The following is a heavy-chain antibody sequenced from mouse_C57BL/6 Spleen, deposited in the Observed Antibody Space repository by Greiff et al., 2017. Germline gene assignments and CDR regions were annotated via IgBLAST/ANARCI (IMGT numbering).Heavy chain of an antibody. D-gene: IGHD2-1*01. CDR1: GFTFSSYA. CDR2: ISDGGSYT. CDR3: ARVGGNFYFDY. Sequence: EVQRVESGGGLVKPGGSLKLSCAASGFTFSSYAMSWVRQTPEKRLEWVATISDGGSYTYYPDNVKGRFTISRDNAKNNLYLQMSHLKSEDTAMYYCARVGGNFYFDYWGQGTTLTVSS. V-gene: IGHV5-4*01. J-gene: IGHJ2*01.